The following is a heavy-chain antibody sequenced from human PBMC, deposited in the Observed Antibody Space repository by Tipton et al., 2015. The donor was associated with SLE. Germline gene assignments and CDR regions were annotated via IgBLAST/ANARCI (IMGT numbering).Heavy chain of an antibody. J-gene: IGHJ3*02. Sequence: SLRLSCAASGFTFNTFAMSWVRQGPGKGLEWVSSISSSGSSTYYADSVKSRFTISRDNSKSTLFLQMDSLRAEDTATYYCAKDKGSSGTLEFFDSWGQGSMLTVSS. D-gene: IGHD6-25*01. CDR1: GFTFNTFA. V-gene: IGHV3-23*01. CDR3: AKDKGSSGTLEFFDS. CDR2: ISSSGSST.